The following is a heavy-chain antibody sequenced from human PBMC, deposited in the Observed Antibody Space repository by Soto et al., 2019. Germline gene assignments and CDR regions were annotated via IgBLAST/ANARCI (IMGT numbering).Heavy chain of an antibody. CDR3: ARGGGFNCSSTSCPRTYYYYYMDV. D-gene: IGHD2-2*01. CDR2: INPNSGGT. CDR1: GYTFTGYY. V-gene: IGHV1-2*04. J-gene: IGHJ6*03. Sequence: QVQLVQSGAEVKKPGASVKVSCKASGYTFTGYYMHWVRQAPGQGLEWMGWINPNSGGTNYAQKYQGWVTMTRDTSISKAYMELSRLRSDDTAVDYCARGGGFNCSSTSCPRTYYYYYMDVWGKGTTVTVSS.